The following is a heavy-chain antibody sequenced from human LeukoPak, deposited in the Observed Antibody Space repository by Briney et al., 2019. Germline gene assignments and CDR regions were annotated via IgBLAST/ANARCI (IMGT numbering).Heavy chain of an antibody. V-gene: IGHV4-34*01. CDR3: ARLEGTSWTGFWLGP. CDR2: IDHGGNT. CDR1: GGSFNGYS. J-gene: IGHJ5*02. D-gene: IGHD3/OR15-3a*01. Sequence: PSETLSLTCAVIGGSFNGYSWTWLRKAPGKGLEWIGDIDHGGNTRYTPSLKSRLIISVDTSNQQFSLNLRSATAADTAVYYCARLEGTSWTGFWLGPWGQGTLVTVSS.